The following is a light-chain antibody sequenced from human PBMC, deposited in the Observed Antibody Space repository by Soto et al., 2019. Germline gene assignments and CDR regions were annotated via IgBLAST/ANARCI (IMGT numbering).Light chain of an antibody. CDR3: QQYNNWPAEIT. Sequence: EVVLTQSPATLSLSPGERATLSCRASENVRTFVDWYQQKPGQAPRLLIHGASNRATGIPARFSGSGSGTEFTLTISSLQSEDSAVYYCQQYNNWPAEITFGQGTRLEIK. V-gene: IGKV3D-15*01. CDR2: GAS. J-gene: IGKJ5*01. CDR1: ENVRTF.